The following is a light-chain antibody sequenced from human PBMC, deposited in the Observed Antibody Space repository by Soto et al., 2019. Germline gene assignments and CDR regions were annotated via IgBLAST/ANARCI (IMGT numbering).Light chain of an antibody. Sequence: DIQMTQSPSTLSGSVGDRVTITCRASQTISSWLAWYQQKPGKAPKLLIYKASGLESGVPSRFSGSGSGTEFTLTISSLQPDDFATYYCQQYQTYPWTFGQGTKVDIK. CDR1: QTISSW. J-gene: IGKJ1*01. CDR2: KAS. CDR3: QQYQTYPWT. V-gene: IGKV1-5*03.